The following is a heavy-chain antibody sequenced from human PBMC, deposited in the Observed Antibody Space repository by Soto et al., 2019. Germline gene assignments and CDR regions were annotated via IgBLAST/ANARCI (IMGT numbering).Heavy chain of an antibody. J-gene: IGHJ4*02. Sequence: GGSLRLSCAASGFTFSSYGMHWVRQAPGKGLEWVAVISYDGSNKYYADSVKGRFTISRDNSKNTPYLQMNSQRAEDTAVYYCAKDGPHLGYCSGGSCYLPDYWGQGTLVTVSS. CDR3: AKDGPHLGYCSGGSCYLPDY. V-gene: IGHV3-30*18. CDR2: ISYDGSNK. D-gene: IGHD2-15*01. CDR1: GFTFSSYG.